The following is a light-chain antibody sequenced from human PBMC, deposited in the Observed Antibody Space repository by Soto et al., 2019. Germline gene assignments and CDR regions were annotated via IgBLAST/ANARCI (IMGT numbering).Light chain of an antibody. CDR1: QSLVSSAGNTY. CDR2: KGS. V-gene: IGKV2-30*01. CDR3: MQGSHWPPWT. J-gene: IGKJ1*01. Sequence: DVVMTQSPLSLPVTLGQPSSISCRSRQSLVSSAGNTYLTWFQQRPRQSPRRLIYKGSNRFSGVQAGFSGCGSGTSFTLKISRVEDDDLGVYYCMQGSHWPPWTFGQGTKVESK.